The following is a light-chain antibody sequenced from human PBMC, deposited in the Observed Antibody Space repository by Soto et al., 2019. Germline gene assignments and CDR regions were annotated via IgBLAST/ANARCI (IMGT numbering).Light chain of an antibody. CDR1: SSDVGGYSY. V-gene: IGLV2-11*01. CDR3: CSYAGAFTYV. Sequence: QSVLTQPRSVSGSPGHSVTISCTGTSSDVGGYSYVSWYQQHPGKAPKLMISDVSKRHSGVPDRFSGSKFGNTASLTISGLQAEDEADYYCCSYAGAFTYVFGSGTKVTV. J-gene: IGLJ1*01. CDR2: DVS.